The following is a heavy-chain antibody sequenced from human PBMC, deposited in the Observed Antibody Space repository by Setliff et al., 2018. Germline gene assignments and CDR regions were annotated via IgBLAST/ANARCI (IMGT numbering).Heavy chain of an antibody. J-gene: IGHJ5*02. CDR1: GGSITNFY. V-gene: IGHV4-59*08. CDR3: ARAHTWSLPNDNSGYPGWFDP. D-gene: IGHD3-22*01. CDR2: IYSSGIT. Sequence: ETLSLTCTVSGGSITNFYWNWIRQSPGKGLEWIGYIYSSGITNYNPSLKSRLTMSVDTSKNQFSLHLSSMTAADTAVYYCARAHTWSLPNDNSGYPGWFDPWGQGTLVTVSS.